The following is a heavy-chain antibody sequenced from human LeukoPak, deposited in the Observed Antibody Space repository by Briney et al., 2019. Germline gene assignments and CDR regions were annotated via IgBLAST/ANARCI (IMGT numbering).Heavy chain of an antibody. V-gene: IGHV3-23*01. CDR3: ARDLRYSFDR. CDR2: TSGNGAKT. J-gene: IGHJ4*02. D-gene: IGHD5-18*01. Sequence: EWVSATSGNGAKTYYADSVKGRFTISRDNSKNTLFLQMNSLRVEDTAIYYCARDLRYSFDRWGRGTLVTVSS.